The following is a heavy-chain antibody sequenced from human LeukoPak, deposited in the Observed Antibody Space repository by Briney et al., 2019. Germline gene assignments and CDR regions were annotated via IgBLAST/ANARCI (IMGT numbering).Heavy chain of an antibody. CDR2: INPNTGVT. CDR1: GYTFTGRF. J-gene: IGHJ4*02. V-gene: IGHV1-2*02. Sequence: ASVKVSCKASGYTFTGRFIHWLRQAPGQGLQWMGWINPNTGVTKYAEPFQGRVTMTRDTSISSAFMDLTRVKVDDTAVYYCARGNSGHYVAFDCWGQGTLVAVSS. CDR3: ARGNSGHYVAFDC. D-gene: IGHD3-22*01.